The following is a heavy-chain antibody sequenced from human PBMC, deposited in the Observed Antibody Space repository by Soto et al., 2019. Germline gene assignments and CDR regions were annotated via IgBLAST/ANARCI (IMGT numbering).Heavy chain of an antibody. CDR3: VRDLWGFES. Sequence: EVQLVESGGGLVHPGGSLRLSCSASGFTISSYAMHCVRQAPGKGLESVAVTYSKGGSTHYADSVRGRFTISTDNSKNTLNLQMRIMLAEDTAVYYCVRDLWGFESWGQGTLVTVSS. J-gene: IGHJ4*02. CDR1: GFTISSYA. D-gene: IGHD3-16*01. CDR2: TYSKGGST. V-gene: IGHV3-64D*08.